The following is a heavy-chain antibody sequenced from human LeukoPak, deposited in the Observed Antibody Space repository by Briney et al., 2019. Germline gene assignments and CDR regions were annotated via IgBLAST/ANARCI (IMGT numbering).Heavy chain of an antibody. J-gene: IGHJ4*02. CDR2: ISGSGGST. V-gene: IGHV3-23*01. D-gene: IGHD6-19*01. CDR3: AKWGEGRYSSGWYDG. CDR1: GFTFSSYA. Sequence: QPGGSLRLSCAASGFTFSSYAMSWVRQAPGKGLEWVSAISGSGGSTYYADSVKGRFTISRDNSKHTRYLQMNSLRAEDTAVYYCAKWGEGRYSSGWYDGWGQGTLVTVSS.